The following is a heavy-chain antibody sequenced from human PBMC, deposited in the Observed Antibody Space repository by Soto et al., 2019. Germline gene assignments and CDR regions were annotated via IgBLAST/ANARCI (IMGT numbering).Heavy chain of an antibody. CDR3: ASLGRGWVRGVIVRKFDY. CDR1: GGSISSSSYY. D-gene: IGHD3-10*01. V-gene: IGHV4-39*01. J-gene: IGHJ4*02. CDR2: IYYSGST. Sequence: SETLSLTCTVSGGSISSSSYYWGWIRQPPGKGLEWIGSIYYSGSTYYNPSLKSRVTISVDTSKNQFSLKLSSVTAADTAVYYCASLGRGWVRGVIVRKFDYWGQGTLVTVSS.